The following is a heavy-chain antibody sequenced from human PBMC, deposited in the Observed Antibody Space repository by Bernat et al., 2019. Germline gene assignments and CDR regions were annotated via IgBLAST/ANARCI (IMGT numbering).Heavy chain of an antibody. CDR2: ISSSSSYT. CDR3: AREVSLQLERRAPHNWFDP. Sequence: VQLVESGGGLVQPGGSLRLSCAASGFTVSSNYMSWVRQAPGKGLEWVSYISSSSSYTNYADSVKGRFTISRDNAKNSLYLQMNSLRAEDTAVYYCAREVSLQLERRAPHNWFDPWGQGTLVTVSS. D-gene: IGHD1-1*01. J-gene: IGHJ5*02. V-gene: IGHV3-11*05. CDR1: GFTVSSNY.